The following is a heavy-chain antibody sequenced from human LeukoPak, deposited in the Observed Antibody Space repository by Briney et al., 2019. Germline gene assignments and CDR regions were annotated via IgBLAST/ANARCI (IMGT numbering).Heavy chain of an antibody. D-gene: IGHD2-2*01. Sequence: GGSLRLSCAASGFTFSSYSMNWVRQAPGKGLEWVSSISSSSSYIYYADSVKGRFTISRDNAKNSLYLQMNSLRAEDTAVYYCARGGCSSTSCYSDAFDIWGQGTMVTVSS. V-gene: IGHV3-21*01. CDR1: GFTFSSYS. CDR3: ARGGCSSTSCYSDAFDI. CDR2: ISSSSSYI. J-gene: IGHJ3*02.